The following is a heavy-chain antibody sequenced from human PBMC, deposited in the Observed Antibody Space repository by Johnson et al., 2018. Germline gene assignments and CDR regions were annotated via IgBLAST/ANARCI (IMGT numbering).Heavy chain of an antibody. D-gene: IGHD5-18*01. Sequence: EVQLGQCGGALVQSGGSLRLSCAASGFTFSNYAMSWVRQAPGKGLEWVSAINTDGGTTYYADSVKGRFTISRDNSKNTLDLQMNSRRAEDTAGYYCARDGLDTGAMPGPGMDVWGQGNTVIVSS. CDR2: INTDGGTT. CDR1: GFTFSNYA. J-gene: IGHJ6*02. CDR3: ARDGLDTGAMPGPGMDV. V-gene: IGHV3-23*04.